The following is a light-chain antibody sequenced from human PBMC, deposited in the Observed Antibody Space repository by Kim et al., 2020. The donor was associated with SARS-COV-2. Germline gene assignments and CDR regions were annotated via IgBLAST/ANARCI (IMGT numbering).Light chain of an antibody. Sequence: SSGEGATLTCRASQSVSSTLAWCQQKPVRAPRHLTYGESTRATGIPARFSGSGCGTEFTLTISSLQSEDFAFYYCQQYNNWHPLYSFGQGTKLEI. J-gene: IGKJ2*03. CDR1: QSVSST. CDR2: GES. CDR3: QQYNNWHPLYS. V-gene: IGKV3-15*01.